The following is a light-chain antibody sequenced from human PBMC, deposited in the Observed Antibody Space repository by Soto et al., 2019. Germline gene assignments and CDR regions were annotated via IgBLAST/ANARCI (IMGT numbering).Light chain of an antibody. V-gene: IGKV3-20*01. CDR2: GAS. CDR3: QQYGTSPPT. J-gene: IGKJ2*01. Sequence: ENVLTQSPGTLSLSPGETASLSCRASQSVRSNFLAWYQQKPGQAPRLLIYGASSRATGVPDRFSGSASGTDFTLTISRLEPEDFAVYHCQQYGTSPPTFCQGTNLEIK. CDR1: QSVRSNF.